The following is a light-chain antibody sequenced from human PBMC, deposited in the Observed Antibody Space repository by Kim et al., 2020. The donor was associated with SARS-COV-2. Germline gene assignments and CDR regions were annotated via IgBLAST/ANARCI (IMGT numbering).Light chain of an antibody. CDR3: QQSYSTPFT. Sequence: ASVGDRVTITCLASQSIDSYLNWYQQKPGKAPNLLIYAASTLQRGVPSRFSGSASGTEFTLTISSLQPEDFVTYYCQQSYSTPFTFGPGTKVDIK. CDR1: QSIDSY. V-gene: IGKV1-39*01. J-gene: IGKJ3*01. CDR2: AAS.